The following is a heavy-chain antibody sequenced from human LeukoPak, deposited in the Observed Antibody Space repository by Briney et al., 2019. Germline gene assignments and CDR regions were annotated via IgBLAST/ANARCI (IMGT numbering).Heavy chain of an antibody. Sequence: PSETLSLTCTVSGGSISSYYWSWIRQPPGKGLEWIGYIYYSGSTNYNPSLKSRVTISVDTSKNQFSLQLSSVTPADTAVYYCAGASVLLIDAFHIWGQGTMVTVSS. CDR2: IYYSGST. CDR1: GGSISSYY. J-gene: IGHJ3*02. D-gene: IGHD2-15*01. V-gene: IGHV4-59*12. CDR3: AGASVLLIDAFHI.